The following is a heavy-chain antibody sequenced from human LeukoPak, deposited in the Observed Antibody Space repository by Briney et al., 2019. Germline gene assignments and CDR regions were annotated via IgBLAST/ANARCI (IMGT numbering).Heavy chain of an antibody. Sequence: GSSVKVSCKASGGTFSSYAISWVRQAPGQGLEWMGRIIPILGIANYAQKFQGRVTITADKSTGTAYMELSSLRSEDTAVYYCARDRKGYCSSTSCYRSLTYYYYGMDVWGQGTTVTVSS. CDR1: GGTFSSYA. CDR2: IIPILGIA. D-gene: IGHD2-2*01. V-gene: IGHV1-69*04. CDR3: ARDRKGYCSSTSCYRSLTYYYYGMDV. J-gene: IGHJ6*02.